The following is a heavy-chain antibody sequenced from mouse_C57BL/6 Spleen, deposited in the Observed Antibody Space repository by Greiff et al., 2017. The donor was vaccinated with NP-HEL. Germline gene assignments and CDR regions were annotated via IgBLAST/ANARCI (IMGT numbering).Heavy chain of an antibody. D-gene: IGHD2-4*01. V-gene: IGHV1-82*01. CDR3: AREGLRGVAY. CDR1: GYAFSSSW. Sequence: VQLQQSGPELVKPGASVKISCKASGYAFSSSWMNWVKQRPGKGLEWIGRIYPGDGDTNYNGKFKGKATLTADKSSSTAYMQLSSLTSEDSAVYFCAREGLRGVAYWGQGTLVTVSA. J-gene: IGHJ3*01. CDR2: IYPGDGDT.